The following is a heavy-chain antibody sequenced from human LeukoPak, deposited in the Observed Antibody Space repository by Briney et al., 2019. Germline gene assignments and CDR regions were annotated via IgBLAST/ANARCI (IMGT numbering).Heavy chain of an antibody. CDR2: ISTYTGNS. Sequence: XKXSCKASGYTFTNYVLTWVRQAPGQGLEWMGRISTYTGNSNYAQKFQDRVTMTTDTSTSTAYMELRNLSSDDTAVYSCARTMTTLTTHGELDFWGQGTLVTVSS. CDR1: GYTFTNYV. J-gene: IGHJ4*02. V-gene: IGHV1-18*01. D-gene: IGHD4-17*01. CDR3: ARTMTTLTTHGELDF.